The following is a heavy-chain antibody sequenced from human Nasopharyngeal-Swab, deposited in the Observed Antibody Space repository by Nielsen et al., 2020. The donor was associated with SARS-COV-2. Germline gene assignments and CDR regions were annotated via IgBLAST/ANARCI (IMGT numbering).Heavy chain of an antibody. D-gene: IGHD7-27*01. V-gene: IGHV3-7*01. J-gene: IGHJ4*02. Sequence: GESLKISCAGSGFTFSRYWMSWVRQAPGKGLEWVANIKEDGSDKYYVDSVKGRFTISKDNAKNSLYLQMNSLRAEDTAAYFCARDPPFTGDYYFDYWGQGTLVTVSS. CDR3: ARDPPFTGDYYFDY. CDR2: IKEDGSDK. CDR1: GFTFSRYW.